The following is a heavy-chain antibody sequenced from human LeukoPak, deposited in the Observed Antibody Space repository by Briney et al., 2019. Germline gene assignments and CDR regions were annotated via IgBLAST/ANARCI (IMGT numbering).Heavy chain of an antibody. Sequence: SETLSHTCTVSGGSNSSSLYYYGCIRQSPGKGLEWIGSFYSTGSTYYNPSLKSPVTISVDTSKNKFSLKLSSVTAADTAVYYCAARDSRTYYLDYWGQGTLVTVSS. CDR3: AARDSRTYYLDY. J-gene: IGHJ4*02. CDR2: FYSTGST. CDR1: GGSNSSSLYY. V-gene: IGHV4-39*01. D-gene: IGHD2-2*01.